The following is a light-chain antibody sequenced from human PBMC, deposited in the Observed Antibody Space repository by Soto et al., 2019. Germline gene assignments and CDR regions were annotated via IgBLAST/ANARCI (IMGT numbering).Light chain of an antibody. V-gene: IGLV2-14*01. J-gene: IGLJ1*01. CDR1: SSDVGGYNY. Sequence: QSALTQPASVSGSPGQSITISCTGTSSDVGGYNYVSWYQQHPGKAPKLMIYEVSNRPSGVSNRFSGSKSGNTASLTISGFQAEDEADYYCSSYTSSSTVYVFGTGTKVTVL. CDR2: EVS. CDR3: SSYTSSSTVYV.